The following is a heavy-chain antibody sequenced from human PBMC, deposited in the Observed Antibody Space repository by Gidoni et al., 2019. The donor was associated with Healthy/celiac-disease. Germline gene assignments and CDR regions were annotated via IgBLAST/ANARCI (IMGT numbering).Heavy chain of an antibody. CDR2: IGTAGDT. CDR3: ARAGYSSGWTGWYFDL. J-gene: IGHJ2*01. V-gene: IGHV3-13*01. D-gene: IGHD6-19*01. Sequence: EVQLVESGGGLVQPGGSLRLSCAASGFTFSSYDMHWVRQATGKGLEWVSAIGTAGDTYYPGSVKGRFTISRENAKNSLYLQMNSLRAGDTAVYYCARAGYSSGWTGWYFDLWGRGTLVTVSS. CDR1: GFTFSSYD.